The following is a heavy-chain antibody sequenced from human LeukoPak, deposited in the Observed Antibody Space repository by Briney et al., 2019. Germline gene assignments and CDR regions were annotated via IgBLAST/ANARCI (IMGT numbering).Heavy chain of an antibody. J-gene: IGHJ4*02. V-gene: IGHV3-49*04. Sequence: QSGGSLRLSCTASGFTFGDYAMSWVRQAPGKGLEWVGFIRSKAYGGTTEYAASVEGRFTISRDDSKSIAYLQMNSLKTEDTAVYYCTRDRGYSSSWYLDYWGQGTLVTVSS. D-gene: IGHD6-13*01. CDR1: GFTFGDYA. CDR3: TRDRGYSSSWYLDY. CDR2: IRSKAYGGTT.